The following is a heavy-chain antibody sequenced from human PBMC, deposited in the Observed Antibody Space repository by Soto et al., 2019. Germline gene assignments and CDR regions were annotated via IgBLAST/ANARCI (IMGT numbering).Heavy chain of an antibody. D-gene: IGHD3-22*01. V-gene: IGHV4-39*07. CDR2: IYHSGNT. CDR3: ARDRGDSSGYALDI. CDR1: GGSFSSSSYP. Sequence: SETLSLTCTVSGGSFSSSSYPWGWNRQPPGKGLVWIWTIYHSGNTYYNPSLKSRLTISLDSSKNQFSLKLSSVTGADSAVFYCARDRGDSSGYALDIWGQGTMVTVSS. J-gene: IGHJ3*02.